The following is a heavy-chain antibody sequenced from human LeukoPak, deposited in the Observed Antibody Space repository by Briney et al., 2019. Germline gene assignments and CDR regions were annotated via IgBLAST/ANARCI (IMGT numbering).Heavy chain of an antibody. CDR3: ARQAIAAAGTDYFDY. CDR1: GGSISSSSYY. J-gene: IGHJ4*02. CDR2: IYYSGST. Sequence: SETLSLTCTVSGGSISSSSYYWGWIRPPPGKGLEWIGSIYYSGSTYYNPSLKSRVTISVDTSKNQFSLKLSSVTAADTAVYYCARQAIAAAGTDYFDYWGQGTLVTVSS. V-gene: IGHV4-39*01. D-gene: IGHD6-13*01.